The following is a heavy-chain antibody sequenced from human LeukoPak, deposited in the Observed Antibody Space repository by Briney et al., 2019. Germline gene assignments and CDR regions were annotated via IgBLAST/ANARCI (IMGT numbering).Heavy chain of an antibody. Sequence: SETLSLTCAVYGGSFSGYYWSWIRQPPGKGLEWIGEINHSGSTNYKPSLKSRVTVSVDTCKNQFSLKLSSVTAADTAVYYCAAADPGRYFDYWGQGTLVTVSS. V-gene: IGHV4-34*01. CDR1: GGSFSGYY. CDR3: AAADPGRYFDY. CDR2: INHSGST. J-gene: IGHJ4*02. D-gene: IGHD6-13*01.